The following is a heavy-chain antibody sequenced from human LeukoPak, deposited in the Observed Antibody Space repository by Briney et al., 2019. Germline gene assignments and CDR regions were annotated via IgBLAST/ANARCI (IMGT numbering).Heavy chain of an antibody. D-gene: IGHD6-13*01. CDR3: ARGGIGRAAAGLGDFDY. CDR2: INPSGSST. CDR1: GYTFTNYY. V-gene: IGHV1-46*01. J-gene: IGHJ4*02. Sequence: ASVKVSCKASGYTFTNYYIHWVRQAPGQGLEWMGIINPSGSSTSYAQKLHGRVTMTTDTSTSTAYMELRSLRSDDTAVYYCARGGIGRAAAGLGDFDYWGQGTLVTVSS.